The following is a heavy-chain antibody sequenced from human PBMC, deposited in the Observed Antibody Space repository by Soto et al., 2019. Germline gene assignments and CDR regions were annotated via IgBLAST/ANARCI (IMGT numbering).Heavy chain of an antibody. CDR2: IYYTGTT. D-gene: IGHD4-17*01. V-gene: IGHV4-31*03. CDR1: GGSITSGGYY. Sequence: QLPLQEPGPGLVKPFQTLSLTCSVSGGSITSGGYYWSWIRQVPGKGLEWIGNIYYTGTTYYNAALERGRNLSVDKCQRQFYLNLSSVTAADTAVDFCARATTTVTTFDSWGQGTQVTVSS. CDR3: ARATTTVTTFDS. J-gene: IGHJ4*02.